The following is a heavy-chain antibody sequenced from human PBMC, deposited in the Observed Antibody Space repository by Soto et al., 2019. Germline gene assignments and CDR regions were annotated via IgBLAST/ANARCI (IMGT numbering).Heavy chain of an antibody. CDR3: ARRNGLVDKLKFDY. V-gene: IGHV4-34*01. J-gene: IGHJ4*02. D-gene: IGHD5-12*01. Sequence: SETLSLTCAVYGGSFSGYYWSWIRQPPGKGLEWIGEINHSGSTNYNPSLKSRVTISVDTSKNQFSLKLSSVTAADTAVYYCARRNGLVDKLKFDYWGQGTLVTVSS. CDR2: INHSGST. CDR1: GGSFSGYY.